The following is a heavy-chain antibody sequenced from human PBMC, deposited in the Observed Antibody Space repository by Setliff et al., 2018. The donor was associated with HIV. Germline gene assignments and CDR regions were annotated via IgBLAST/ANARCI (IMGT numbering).Heavy chain of an antibody. CDR1: GYKFTTYW. J-gene: IGHJ4*02. V-gene: IGHV5-51*01. CDR2: IYPDDSDT. Sequence: PGESLKISCKGSGYKFTTYWIAWVRQMPGKGLEWMGIIYPDDSDTRYSPSFQGRVTISADKSTSTAYLHWSSLKASDTAMYYCVRRQQRPQNAIESWGPGTLVTVS. CDR3: VRRQQRPQNAIES. D-gene: IGHD6-25*01.